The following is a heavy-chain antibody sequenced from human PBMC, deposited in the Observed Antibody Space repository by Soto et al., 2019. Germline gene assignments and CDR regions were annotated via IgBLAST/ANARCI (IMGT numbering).Heavy chain of an antibody. V-gene: IGHV4-31*03. J-gene: IGHJ4*02. CDR2: IYYSGST. D-gene: IGHD3-16*01. Sequence: QVQLQESGPGLVRPSQTLSLTCTVSGGSISSGTYYWSWIRQHPGKGLEWIGHIYYSGSTYYNPSLNSRLSISVATSKSQFSLKLNSVTAADTAVYYCARRPDMTGDRDYFDYWGQGTLVTVSS. CDR3: ARRPDMTGDRDYFDY. CDR1: GGSISSGTYY.